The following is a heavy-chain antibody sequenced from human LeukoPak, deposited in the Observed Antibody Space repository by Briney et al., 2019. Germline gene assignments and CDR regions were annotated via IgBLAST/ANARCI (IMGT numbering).Heavy chain of an antibody. V-gene: IGHV1-69*05. D-gene: IGHD6-13*01. CDR1: GGTFSSYA. Sequence: GSSVKVSCKASGGTFSSYAISWVRQAPGQGLEWMGGIIPIFGTANYAQKFQGRVTITTDESTSTAYMELSSLRSEDTAVYYCARTYLAAAGTKQWLVPPSYWGQGTLVTVSS. CDR2: IIPIFGTA. CDR3: ARTYLAAAGTKQWLVPPSY. J-gene: IGHJ4*02.